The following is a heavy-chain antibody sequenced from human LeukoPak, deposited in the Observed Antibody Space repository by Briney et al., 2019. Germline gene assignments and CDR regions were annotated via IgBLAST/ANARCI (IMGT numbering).Heavy chain of an antibody. V-gene: IGHV1-2*02. J-gene: IGHJ4*02. Sequence: ASVKVSCKASGYTFTGYYMHWVRQAPGQGLEWMGWINPNSGGTNYAQKFQGRVTMTRDTSISTAYMELSRLRSDDTAVYYCARGANLGFRGDGYSFDYWGQGTLVTVSS. CDR1: GYTFTGYY. CDR3: ARGANLGFRGDGYSFDY. D-gene: IGHD5-24*01. CDR2: INPNSGGT.